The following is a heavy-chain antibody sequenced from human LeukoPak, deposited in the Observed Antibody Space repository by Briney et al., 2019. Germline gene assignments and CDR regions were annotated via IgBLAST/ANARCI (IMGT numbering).Heavy chain of an antibody. J-gene: IGHJ4*02. CDR3: ETEGGPYRTLDY. V-gene: IGHV4-4*02. CDR1: GGSLSSANY. Sequence: SETLSLTCGVSGGSLSSANYWTWVRQPPGKGLEWIGEVNHQGSTNYNPSLMGRVAISVDMSENHISLQLTSVTATDTGVYYCETEGGPYRTLDYSGQGTLVTVSS. CDR2: VNHQGST.